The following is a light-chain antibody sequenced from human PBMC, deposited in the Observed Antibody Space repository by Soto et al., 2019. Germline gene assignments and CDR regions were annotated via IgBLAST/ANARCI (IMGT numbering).Light chain of an antibody. Sequence: DIQVTQSPSSLSASVGDRVSITCRASQTISNYLNWYQQKPMKAPKLLIYAASSLQSGVSSRFSGSGSGTGFTLTITSLQPEDFATYYCQQTYSAPWTFGQGTKV. CDR3: QQTYSAPWT. CDR2: AAS. J-gene: IGKJ1*01. CDR1: QTISNY. V-gene: IGKV1-39*01.